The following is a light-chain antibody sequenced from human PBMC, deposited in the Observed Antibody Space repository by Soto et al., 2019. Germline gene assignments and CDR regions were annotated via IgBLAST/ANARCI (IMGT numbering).Light chain of an antibody. CDR2: GAS. J-gene: IGKJ3*01. CDR1: RSVDTDY. Sequence: IVLTQFPGSLSLSPGDSATLSCRASRSVDTDYLAWYQQRPGQAPRPLIYGASNRATGIPDRFSGSGSGTDFTLTISRLEPDDFAVYYCQQYGSSPVFTFGHGTTVDI. V-gene: IGKV3-20*01. CDR3: QQYGSSPVFT.